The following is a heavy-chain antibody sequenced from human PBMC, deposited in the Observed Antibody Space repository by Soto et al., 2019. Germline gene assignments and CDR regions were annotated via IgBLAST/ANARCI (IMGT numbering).Heavy chain of an antibody. Sequence: PSQTLSLTCAISGDSVSSNSAAWTWIRQSPSRGLEWLGRTYYRSKWYNDYAMSVKSRITINPDTSKNQFSLLLNSVTPEDTAVYYCLRAYGSNVFDYWGQGTLVTSPQ. J-gene: IGHJ4*02. V-gene: IGHV6-1*01. D-gene: IGHD2-8*01. CDR3: LRAYGSNVFDY. CDR1: GDSVSSNSAA. CDR2: TYYRSKWYN.